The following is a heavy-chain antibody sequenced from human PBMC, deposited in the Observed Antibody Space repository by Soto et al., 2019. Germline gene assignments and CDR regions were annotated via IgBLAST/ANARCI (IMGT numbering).Heavy chain of an antibody. CDR2: ISAYNGNT. CDR3: ARVSGYYLPDY. D-gene: IGHD5-12*01. CDR1: GYPFTSYD. V-gene: IGHV1-18*01. J-gene: IGHJ4*02. Sequence: GPCKASGYPFTSYDVSWARQAPGQGLEWMGWISAYNGNTNYAQKFQGRVTITRDTSASTAYMELSSLRSEDTAVYYCARVSGYYLPDYWGQGTLVTVSS.